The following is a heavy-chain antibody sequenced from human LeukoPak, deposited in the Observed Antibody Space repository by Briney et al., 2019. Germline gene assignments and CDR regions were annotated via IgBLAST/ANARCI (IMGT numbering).Heavy chain of an antibody. V-gene: IGHV4-59*01. CDR3: ARGTHSSSPIPLDY. Sequence: SETLSLTCTVSGGSISTYYWSWIRQTPGKGLEWIGYIHYSGSTDYNPSLNSRVTISVDTSKNQFSLKVNSVTAADTAVYYCARGTHSSSPIPLDYWGQGTLVTVSS. D-gene: IGHD6-6*01. J-gene: IGHJ4*02. CDR2: IHYSGST. CDR1: GGSISTYY.